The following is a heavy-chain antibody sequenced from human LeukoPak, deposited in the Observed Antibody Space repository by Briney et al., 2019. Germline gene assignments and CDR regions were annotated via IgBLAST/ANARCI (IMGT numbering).Heavy chain of an antibody. J-gene: IGHJ4*02. CDR1: GRFLSVYY. D-gene: IGHD3-22*01. CDR3: ARGLRGSVTYYYDSSGLSGVDY. CDR2: INHRGSE. V-gene: IGHV4-34*01. Sequence: AETLSLMCALWGRFLSVYYEICTPDPPGEGGEGSGEINHRGSENYKPCLKRRVTISVDTSKNQFSLKLSSVTAADTAVYYCARGLRGSVTYYYDSSGLSGVDYWGQGTLVTVSS.